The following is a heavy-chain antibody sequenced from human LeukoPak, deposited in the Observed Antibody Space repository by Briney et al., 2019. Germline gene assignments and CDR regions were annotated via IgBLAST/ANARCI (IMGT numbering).Heavy chain of an antibody. Sequence: GGSLRLSCAASGFTFSSYGVHWVRQAPGKGLEWVAVIWYDGSNKYYADSVKGRFTISRDNSKNTLYLQMNSLRAEDTAVYYCARDSHSSGWYAVGYYYYGMDVWGQGTTVTVSS. D-gene: IGHD6-19*01. CDR1: GFTFSSYG. CDR3: ARDSHSSGWYAVGYYYYGMDV. V-gene: IGHV3-33*01. CDR2: IWYDGSNK. J-gene: IGHJ6*02.